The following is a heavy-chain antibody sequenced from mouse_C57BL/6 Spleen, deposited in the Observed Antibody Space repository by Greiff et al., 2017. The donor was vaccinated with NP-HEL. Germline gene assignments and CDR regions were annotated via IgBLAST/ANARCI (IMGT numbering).Heavy chain of an antibody. J-gene: IGHJ2*01. CDR3: ARDLITTLVYFDY. Sequence: DVMLVESGGGLVKPGGSLKLSCAASGFTFSSYAMSWVRQTPEKRLEWVATISDGGSYTYYPDNVKGRFTISRDNAKNNLYLQMSHLKYEDTAMYYCARDLITTLVYFDYWGQGTTLTVSS. CDR1: GFTFSSYA. V-gene: IGHV5-4*01. CDR2: ISDGGSYT. D-gene: IGHD1-1*01.